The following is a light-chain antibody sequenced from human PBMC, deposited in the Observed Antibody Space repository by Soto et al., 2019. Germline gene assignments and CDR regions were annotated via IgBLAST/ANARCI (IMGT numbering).Light chain of an antibody. CDR3: QQLNSYPWT. CDR2: AAS. V-gene: IGKV1-9*01. J-gene: IGKJ1*01. CDR1: QGVSRY. Sequence: DIQVTQSPSFLSASVGDRVIITCRASQGVSRYLAWYQQKPGKAPKLLIYAASTLQGGVPSRFSGSGSGTEFTLTITSLQPEDVATYYCQQLNSYPWTFGQGTRVEIK.